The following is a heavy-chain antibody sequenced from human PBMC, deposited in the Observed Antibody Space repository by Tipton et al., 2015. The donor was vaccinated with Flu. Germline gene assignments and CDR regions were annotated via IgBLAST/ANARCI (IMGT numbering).Heavy chain of an antibody. CDR2: IYYSGST. V-gene: IGHV4-59*07. CDR3: ARRTFSNYVSEPKNWFDF. J-gene: IGHJ5*01. D-gene: IGHD4-11*01. Sequence: TLSLTCTVSGGSISSYYWSWIRQPPGKGLEWIGYIYYSGSTDYSPSLKSRVTISLDTSKNQFSLKLSSVTAADTAVYFCARRTFSNYVSEPKNWFDFWGQGTLVTVSS. CDR1: GGSISSYY.